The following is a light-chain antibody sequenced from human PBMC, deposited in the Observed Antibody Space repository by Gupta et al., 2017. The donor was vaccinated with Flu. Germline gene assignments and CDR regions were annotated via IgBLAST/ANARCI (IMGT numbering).Light chain of an antibody. CDR3: QQYGNSPFT. V-gene: IGKV3-20*01. Sequence: ERTTLSCRASQRVSSTYLAWYQQKPGQAPRLLIFGVSNRTTGIPDRFSGSGSGTEFTLTISGLEPEDFAVYYCQQYGNSPFTFGRGTKLEI. CDR1: QRVSSTY. CDR2: GVS. J-gene: IGKJ2*01.